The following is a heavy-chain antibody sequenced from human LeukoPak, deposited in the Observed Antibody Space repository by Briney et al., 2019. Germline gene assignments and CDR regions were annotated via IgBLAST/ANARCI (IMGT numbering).Heavy chain of an antibody. CDR1: GFSISHYY. Sequence: GGSLRLSCAASGFSISHYYMTWVRQTPGKGLDWVSVIYTGGGTNYGDSVKGRFTISRDDSKNTLYLQMNSLKTEDTAVYYCTTDLSYWGQGTLVTVSS. CDR2: IYTGGGT. J-gene: IGHJ4*02. CDR3: TTDLSY. V-gene: IGHV3-53*01.